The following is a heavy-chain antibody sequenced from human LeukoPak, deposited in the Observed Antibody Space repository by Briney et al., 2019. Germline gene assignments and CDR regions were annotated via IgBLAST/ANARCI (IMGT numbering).Heavy chain of an antibody. Sequence: GGSLRLSCAASGFTFSSYGMSWVRKAPGKGLKWVAFIRYDGSNKYYADSVKGRFTISRDNSKNTLYLQMNSLRAEDTAVYYCATIGGNSFYYYYMDVWGKGTTVTISS. D-gene: IGHD4-23*01. CDR1: GFTFSSYG. V-gene: IGHV3-30*02. J-gene: IGHJ6*03. CDR2: IRYDGSNK. CDR3: ATIGGNSFYYYYMDV.